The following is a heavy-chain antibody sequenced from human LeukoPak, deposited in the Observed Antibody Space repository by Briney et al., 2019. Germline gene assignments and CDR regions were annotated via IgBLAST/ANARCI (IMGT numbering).Heavy chain of an antibody. CDR1: GGSFSGYY. D-gene: IGHD3-9*01. V-gene: IGHV4-34*01. Sequence: KTSETLSLTCAVYGGSFSGYYWSWIRQPPGKGLEWIGEINHSGSTNYNPSLKSRVTISVDTSKNQFSLKLTSVTTADTAVYYCARGGGYFEWDYYFDYWGQGTLVTVSS. CDR3: ARGGGYFEWDYYFDY. CDR2: INHSGST. J-gene: IGHJ4*02.